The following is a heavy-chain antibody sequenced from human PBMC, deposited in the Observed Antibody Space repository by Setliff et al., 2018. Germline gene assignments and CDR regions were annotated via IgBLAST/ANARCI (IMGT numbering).Heavy chain of an antibody. CDR1: GDSISSYY. V-gene: IGHV4-4*07. J-gene: IGHJ6*03. Sequence: SETLSLTCTVSGDSISSYYWSWIRQPAGKGLEWIGRIYSSGSTNFNPSLKSRVTISGDTSKNQVSLRLSSVTAADTAVYYCATRKSSGRLYYMDVWGKGTTVTVSS. D-gene: IGHD1-26*01. CDR3: ATRKSSGRLYYMDV. CDR2: IYSSGST.